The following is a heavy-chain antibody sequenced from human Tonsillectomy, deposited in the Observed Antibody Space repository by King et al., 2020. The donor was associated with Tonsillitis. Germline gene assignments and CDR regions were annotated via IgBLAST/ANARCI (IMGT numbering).Heavy chain of an antibody. CDR3: AKSSPPRRITIFAVVIILPIYHFDY. Sequence: VQLVESGGGLVQPGGSLRLSCAASGFTFSSYAMSWVRQAPGKGLEWVSAISGSGGSTYYADSVKGRFTISRDNSKNTLYLQMNSLRAEDTAVYYCAKSSPPRRITIFAVVIILPIYHFDYWGQGTLVTVSS. D-gene: IGHD3-3*01. CDR1: GFTFSSYA. CDR2: ISGSGGST. V-gene: IGHV3-23*04. J-gene: IGHJ4*02.